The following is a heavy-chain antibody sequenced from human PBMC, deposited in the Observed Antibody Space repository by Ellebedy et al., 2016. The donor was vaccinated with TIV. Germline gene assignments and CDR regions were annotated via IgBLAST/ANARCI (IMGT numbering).Heavy chain of an antibody. V-gene: IGHV4-30-4*01. CDR1: GGSISSDTYY. CDR3: ARDWGSGGDFDY. D-gene: IGHD3-16*01. Sequence: SETLSLXXTVSGGSISSDTYYWSWIRQPPGKGLEWIGYIYYNGSAYYSPSLKRRLTISIATSKNQFSLKLSSVTAADTAVYYCARDWGSGGDFDYWGQGILVTVSS. J-gene: IGHJ4*02. CDR2: IYYNGSA.